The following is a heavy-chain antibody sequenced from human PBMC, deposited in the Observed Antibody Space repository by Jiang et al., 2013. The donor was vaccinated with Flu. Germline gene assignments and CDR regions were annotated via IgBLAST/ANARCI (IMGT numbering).Heavy chain of an antibody. V-gene: IGHV1-46*03. CDR3: ARDNRYNWNDVEGRPDY. CDR1: GYTFTSYY. D-gene: IGHD1-20*01. J-gene: IGHJ4*02. Sequence: VQLVESGAEVKKPGASVKVSCKASGYTFTSYYMHWVRQAPGQGLEWMGIINPSGGSTSYAQKFQGRVTMTRDTSTSTVYMELSSLRSEDTAVYYCARDNRYNWNDVEGRPDYWGQGTLVTVSS. CDR2: INPSGGST.